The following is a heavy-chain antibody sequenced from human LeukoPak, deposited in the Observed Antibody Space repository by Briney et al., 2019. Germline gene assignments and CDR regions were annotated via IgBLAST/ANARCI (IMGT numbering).Heavy chain of an antibody. CDR3: ARDAGSGYFDY. CDR1: GFTFSNYA. Sequence: GGSLRLSCAASGFTFSNYAMNWVRQAPGKGLEWVSYISSSSSTIYFPDSVKGRFTISRDNAKNSLYLQMNGLRDEDTAVYYCARDAGSGYFDYWGQGTLVTVSS. J-gene: IGHJ4*02. V-gene: IGHV3-48*02. CDR2: ISSSSSTI. D-gene: IGHD6-19*01.